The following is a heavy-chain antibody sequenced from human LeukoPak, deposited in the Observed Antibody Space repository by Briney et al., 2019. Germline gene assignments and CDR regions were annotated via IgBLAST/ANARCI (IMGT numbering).Heavy chain of an antibody. CDR3: AKDPYGTRYFDY. Sequence: GGALRLSCAASGFTFSSHALSWVRQAPGKGLEWVSSLSGSGYNTYYADSVKGRFTISRDNSKNTVYLQMNSLRAEDTAVYYCAKDPYGTRYFDYWGQGTLVTVSS. CDR2: LSGSGYNT. CDR1: GFTFSSHA. D-gene: IGHD2-2*01. V-gene: IGHV3-23*01. J-gene: IGHJ4*02.